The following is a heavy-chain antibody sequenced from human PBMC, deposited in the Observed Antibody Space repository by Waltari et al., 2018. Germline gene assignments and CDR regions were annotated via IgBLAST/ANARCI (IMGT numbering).Heavy chain of an antibody. D-gene: IGHD3-22*01. CDR2: INPSGGST. Sequence: QVQLVQSGAEVKKPGASVKGSCKASGYTFTSYYMHWVRQAPGQGLEWMGIINPSGGSTSYAQKFQGRVTMTRDTSTSTVYMELSSLRSEDTAVYYCARDRGPHYYDSSGYYPDYWGQGTLVTVSP. CDR3: ARDRGPHYYDSSGYYPDY. J-gene: IGHJ4*02. CDR1: GYTFTSYY. V-gene: IGHV1-46*01.